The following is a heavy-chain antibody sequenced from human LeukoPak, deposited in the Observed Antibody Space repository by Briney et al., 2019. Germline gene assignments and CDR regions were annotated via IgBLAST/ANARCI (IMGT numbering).Heavy chain of an antibody. Sequence: GGSLRLSXAXSGFTFSSYGMHWVRQAPGKGLEWVAVISYDGSNKYYADSVKGRFTISRDNSKNTLYLQMNSLRAEDTAVYYCAKVGYQLLSMDVWGQGTTVTVSS. CDR1: GFTFSSYG. J-gene: IGHJ6*02. CDR2: ISYDGSNK. V-gene: IGHV3-30*18. D-gene: IGHD2-2*01. CDR3: AKVGYQLLSMDV.